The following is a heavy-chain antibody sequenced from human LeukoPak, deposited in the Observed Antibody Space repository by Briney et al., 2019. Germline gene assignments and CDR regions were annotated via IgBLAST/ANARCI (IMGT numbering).Heavy chain of an antibody. Sequence: SETLSLTCAVYGGSFSGYYWSWIRQPPGKGLEWIGEINHSGSTNYNPSLKSRVTISVDTSKNQFSLKLSSVTAADTAVYYCARGGGYSYGYPEGIDYWGQGTLVTVSS. D-gene: IGHD5-18*01. V-gene: IGHV4-34*01. CDR2: INHSGST. J-gene: IGHJ4*02. CDR3: ARGGGYSYGYPEGIDY. CDR1: GGSFSGYY.